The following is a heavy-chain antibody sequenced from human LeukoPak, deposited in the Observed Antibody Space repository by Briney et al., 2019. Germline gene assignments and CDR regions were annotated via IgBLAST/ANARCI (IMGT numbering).Heavy chain of an antibody. D-gene: IGHD3-22*01. V-gene: IGHV4-4*07. Sequence: PSETLSLTCTVSGGSISSYYWSWIRQPAGKGLEWIGRIYTSGSTNYNPSLKSRVTISVDESKNQFSLKLSSVTAADTAVYYCARGGTDSSGYYYGGYFDYWGQGTLVTVSS. CDR2: IYTSGST. CDR1: GGSISSYY. CDR3: ARGGTDSSGYYYGGYFDY. J-gene: IGHJ4*02.